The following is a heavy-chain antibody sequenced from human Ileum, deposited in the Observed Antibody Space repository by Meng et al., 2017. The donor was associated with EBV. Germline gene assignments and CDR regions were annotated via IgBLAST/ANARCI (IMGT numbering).Heavy chain of an antibody. Sequence: QWQLQESGPGLVKPSDTLPLTCPVSGYSISTTNWWGWIRQPPGKGLEWIGHIYYSGTTYNNPSLKSRVTMSIDPSKNQFSLKLSSVTAVDTAVYYCARNSESGSYIDYWGLGTLVTVSS. CDR1: GYSISTTNW. CDR3: ARNSESGSYIDY. J-gene: IGHJ4*02. CDR2: IYYSGTT. V-gene: IGHV4-28*01. D-gene: IGHD1-26*01.